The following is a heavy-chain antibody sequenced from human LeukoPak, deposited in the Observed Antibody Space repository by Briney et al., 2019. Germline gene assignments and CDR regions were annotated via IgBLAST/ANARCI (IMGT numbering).Heavy chain of an antibody. D-gene: IGHD2-2*01. V-gene: IGHV3-23*01. CDR3: AKYDQLLGSAFDI. J-gene: IGHJ3*02. CDR1: GFTFSSYG. Sequence: GGSLRLSCAASGFTFSSYGMSWVRQAPGKGLEWVSAISGSGGSTYYADSVKGQFTISRDNSKNTLYLQMNSLRAEDTAVYYCAKYDQLLGSAFDIWGQGAMVTVSS. CDR2: ISGSGGST.